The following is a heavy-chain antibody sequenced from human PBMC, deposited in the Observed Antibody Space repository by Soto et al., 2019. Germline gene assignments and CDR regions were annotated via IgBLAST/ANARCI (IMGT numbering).Heavy chain of an antibody. Sequence: EVQLVESGGGLVKPGGSLRLSCEASGFTFNTYTMSWVRQAPGKGLEWVSSISSSSDSIYYTNSLRGRFTISRDNAQNSLYLQMNSLRPEDTAVYYXARXRAAMAGTATNFDYWGQGTLVTVSS. V-gene: IGHV3-21*06. D-gene: IGHD6-19*01. CDR1: GFTFNTYT. CDR2: ISSSSDSI. CDR3: ARXRAAMAGTATNFDY. J-gene: IGHJ4*02.